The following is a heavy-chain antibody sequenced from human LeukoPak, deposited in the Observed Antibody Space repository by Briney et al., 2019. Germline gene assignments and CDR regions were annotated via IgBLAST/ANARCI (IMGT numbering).Heavy chain of an antibody. CDR2: IYYSGST. V-gene: IGHV4-39*07. J-gene: IGHJ5*02. CDR3: ARDIVVISSVNWFDP. CDR1: GGSISSSSYY. D-gene: IGHD3-22*01. Sequence: SETLSLTSTVSGGSISSSSYYWGWIRQPPGKGLEWIGSIYYSGSTDYNPYLKSRVTISVDTSKNQFSLKLSSVTAADTAVYYCARDIVVISSVNWFDPWGQRTLVTVSS.